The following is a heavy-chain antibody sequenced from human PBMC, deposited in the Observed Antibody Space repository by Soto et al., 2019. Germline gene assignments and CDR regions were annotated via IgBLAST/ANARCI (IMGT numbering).Heavy chain of an antibody. V-gene: IGHV5-51*01. CDR3: ARDLGYGGNSDWYDS. J-gene: IGHJ5*01. CDR1: GRNFNSYW. CDR2: IYPGDSNT. Sequence: PGEALPSSGEGFGRNFNSYWIARVRHMPGKSLEWMGIIYPGDSNTRYSPSFQGQVTISADKSISTAYLQWSSLKASDTAMYYCARDLGYGGNSDWYDSWTQGSLVTGSS. D-gene: IGHD2-21*02.